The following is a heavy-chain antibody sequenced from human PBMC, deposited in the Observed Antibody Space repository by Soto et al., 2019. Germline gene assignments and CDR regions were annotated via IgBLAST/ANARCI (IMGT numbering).Heavy chain of an antibody. CDR3: ASLRGLYSNLYYYYYGMDV. J-gene: IGHJ6*02. V-gene: IGHV4-34*01. CDR1: GGSFSGYY. D-gene: IGHD4-4*01. CDR2: INHSGGT. Sequence: SETLSLTCAVYGGSFSGYYWSWIRQPPGKGLEWIGEINHSGGTNYNPSLKSRVTISVDTSKNQFSLKLSSVTAADTAVYYCASLRGLYSNLYYYYYGMDVWGQGTTVTVSS.